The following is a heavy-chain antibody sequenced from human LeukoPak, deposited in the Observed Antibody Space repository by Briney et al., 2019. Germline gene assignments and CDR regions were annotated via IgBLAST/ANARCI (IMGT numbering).Heavy chain of an antibody. CDR1: GGSFSGYY. CDR3: ARGRAVTTIMGFWFDP. V-gene: IGHV4-34*01. D-gene: IGHD4-17*01. Sequence: SETLSLTCAVYGGSFSGYYWSWIRQPPGKGLEWIGEINHSGSTNYNPSLKSRVTISVDTSKNQFSLKLSSVTAADTAVYYCARGRAVTTIMGFWFDPGGQGTLVTVS. CDR2: INHSGST. J-gene: IGHJ5*02.